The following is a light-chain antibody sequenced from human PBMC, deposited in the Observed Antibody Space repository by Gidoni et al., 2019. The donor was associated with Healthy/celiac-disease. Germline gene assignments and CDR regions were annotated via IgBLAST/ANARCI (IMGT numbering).Light chain of an antibody. CDR3: QQYGSSWYT. CDR2: GAS. J-gene: IGKJ2*01. Sequence: EIVLTQSPGTLSLSPGERATLSCRASQSVSSSYLAWYQQKPGQASRLLIYGASSRATGIPDRFSGSGSGTDFTLTISRLEPEDFAVYYCQQYGSSWYTFGQGTKLEIK. CDR1: QSVSSSY. V-gene: IGKV3-20*01.